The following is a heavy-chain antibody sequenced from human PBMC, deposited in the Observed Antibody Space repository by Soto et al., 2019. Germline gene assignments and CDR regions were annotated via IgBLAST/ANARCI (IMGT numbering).Heavy chain of an antibody. Sequence: SETLSLTCTVSGGSISSYYWSWIRQPPGKGLEWIGYIYYSGSTNYNPSLKSRVTISVDTSKNQFSLKLSSVTAADTAVYYCARVFERRADWFDPWGQGTLVTVSS. V-gene: IGHV4-59*01. CDR3: ARVFERRADWFDP. J-gene: IGHJ5*02. CDR2: IYYSGST. CDR1: GGSISSYY. D-gene: IGHD1-1*01.